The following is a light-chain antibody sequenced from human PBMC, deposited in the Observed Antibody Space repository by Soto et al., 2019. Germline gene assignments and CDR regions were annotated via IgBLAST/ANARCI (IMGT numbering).Light chain of an antibody. CDR2: VAS. Sequence: EIVMTQSPATLSVSPGERATLSCRASQSVSSNLAWYKQKPAQTPKLLIYVASTRATGIPARFSGSGSGTEFTLTIRSLQSEDFAVYYCQQYNVWPLTFGGGTKVEFK. CDR3: QQYNVWPLT. V-gene: IGKV3-15*01. CDR1: QSVSSN. J-gene: IGKJ4*01.